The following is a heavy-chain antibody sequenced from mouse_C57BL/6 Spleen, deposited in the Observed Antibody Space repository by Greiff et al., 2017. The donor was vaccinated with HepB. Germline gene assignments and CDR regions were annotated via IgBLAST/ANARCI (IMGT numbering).Heavy chain of an antibody. J-gene: IGHJ2*01. V-gene: IGHV1-59*01. D-gene: IGHD2-5*01. Sequence: VQLQQPGAELVRPGTSVKLSCKASGYTFTSYWMHWVKQRPGQGLEWIGVIDPSDSYTNYNQKFKGKATLTVDTSSSTAYMQLSSLTSEDSAVYYCARDYSNYVVFDYWGQGTTLTVSS. CDR2: IDPSDSYT. CDR3: ARDYSNYVVFDY. CDR1: GYTFTSYW.